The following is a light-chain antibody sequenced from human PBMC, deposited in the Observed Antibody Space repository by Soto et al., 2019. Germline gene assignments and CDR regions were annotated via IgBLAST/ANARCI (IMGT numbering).Light chain of an antibody. V-gene: IGKV3-15*01. CDR3: QQNDNWPLT. Sequence: EIVMTQSPATLPVSPGERATLSCRASQSVSSNLAWYQQKPGQAPRFLIYGASTRATGIPARFSGSGSGTEFTLIISSLQSEDFAVYYCQQNDNWPLTFGGGTKVDIK. CDR2: GAS. CDR1: QSVSSN. J-gene: IGKJ4*01.